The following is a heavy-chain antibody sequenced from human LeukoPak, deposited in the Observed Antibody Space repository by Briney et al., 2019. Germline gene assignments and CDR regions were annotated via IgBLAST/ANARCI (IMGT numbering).Heavy chain of an antibody. CDR1: GFTFDDYG. CDR3: AKVVFGYCSSTSCYAFQH. Sequence: GGSLRLSCAASGFTFDDYGMSWVRQAPGKGLEWVSAISGSGGSTYYADSVKGRFTISRDNSKNTLYLQMNSLRAEDTAVYYCAKVVFGYCSSTSCYAFQHWGQGTLVTVSS. J-gene: IGHJ1*01. V-gene: IGHV3-23*01. D-gene: IGHD2-2*03. CDR2: ISGSGGST.